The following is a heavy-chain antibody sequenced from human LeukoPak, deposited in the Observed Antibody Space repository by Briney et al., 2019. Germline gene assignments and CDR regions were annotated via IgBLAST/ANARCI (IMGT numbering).Heavy chain of an antibody. CDR2: INAVNGNT. J-gene: IGHJ4*02. CDR1: GYTFINYA. V-gene: IGHV1-3*01. Sequence: ASVKVSCKASGYTFINYAINWGRQAPGQRLEWVGWINAVNGNTKYSPKFQGRASITRDTSASTAYMELSSLTSEDTAVYYCARGPRAAADDYWGQGTLVTVSS. D-gene: IGHD6-13*01. CDR3: ARGPRAAADDY.